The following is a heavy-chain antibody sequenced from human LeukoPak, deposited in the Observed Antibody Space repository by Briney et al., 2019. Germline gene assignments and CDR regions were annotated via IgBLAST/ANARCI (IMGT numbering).Heavy chain of an antibody. V-gene: IGHV3-30*02. J-gene: IGHJ4*02. CDR3: AREDGY. Sequence: PGGXLRLSCAASGYTFSNYGMHWVRQAPGRGLEWVAFIRYDGSQKNHVDSVKGRFTISKDNSKNTLYLQMNSLRTEDTAVYYCAREDGYWGQGTLVTVSS. CDR2: IRYDGSQK. D-gene: IGHD2-8*01. CDR1: GYTFSNYG.